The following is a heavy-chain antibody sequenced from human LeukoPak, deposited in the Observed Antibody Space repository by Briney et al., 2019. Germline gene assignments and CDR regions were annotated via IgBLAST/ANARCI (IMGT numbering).Heavy chain of an antibody. J-gene: IGHJ4*02. CDR3: TRGLPSDKIDY. V-gene: IGHV4-30-4*01. D-gene: IGHD2-15*01. CDR1: GGSISSGDYI. Sequence: PSETLSLTCIVSGGSISSGDYIWTWIRQPPGKGLEWIGRMHYGGSPTYNPSLQSRVTISADTSKNQFSLSLNSVTAADTAVYYCTRGLPSDKIDYWGQGTLVTVSS. CDR2: MHYGGSP.